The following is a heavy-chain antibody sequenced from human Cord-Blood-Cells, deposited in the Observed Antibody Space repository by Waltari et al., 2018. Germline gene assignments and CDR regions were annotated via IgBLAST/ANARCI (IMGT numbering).Heavy chain of an antibody. V-gene: IGHV3-21*01. CDR2: ISSSSSYI. CDR3: ARGIVATSNY. Sequence: EVQLVESGGGLVKPGGALRLSRAASGFTFSSYTVTWVRQAPGKGLEWVSSISSSSSYIYYADSVKGRFTISRDNAKNSLYLQMNSLRAEDTAVYYCARGIVATSNYWGQGTLVTVSS. D-gene: IGHD5-12*01. J-gene: IGHJ4*02. CDR1: GFTFSSYT.